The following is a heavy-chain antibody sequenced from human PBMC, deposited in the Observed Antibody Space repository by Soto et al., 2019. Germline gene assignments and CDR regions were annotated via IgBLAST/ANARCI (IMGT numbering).Heavy chain of an antibody. CDR3: ARDYFGGKPYNSYYGMDV. V-gene: IGHV3-30-3*01. D-gene: IGHD2-15*01. Sequence: GALRLSCAASVFSRSNYAMHWVRQTPGKGLEWVAVISSDGSNKYYADSVKGRFTFSRDNSKNTLYLQMNSLSAEDTAVFYCARDYFGGKPYNSYYGMDVWGQGTTVTVSS. CDR1: VFSRSNYA. CDR2: ISSDGSNK. J-gene: IGHJ6*02.